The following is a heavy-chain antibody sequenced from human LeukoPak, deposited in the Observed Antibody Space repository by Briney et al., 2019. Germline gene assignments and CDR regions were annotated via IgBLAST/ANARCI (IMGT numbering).Heavy chain of an antibody. Sequence: GGSLRLSCAASGFTFSSYSMNWVRQAPGKGLEWVSSISSSSSYIYYADSVKGRFTISRDNAKNSLYLQMNSLRVEDTAVYYCARDSPYDDGEAAFDIWGQGTMVTVSS. J-gene: IGHJ3*02. V-gene: IGHV3-21*04. CDR1: GFTFSSYS. D-gene: IGHD3-16*01. CDR3: ARDSPYDDGEAAFDI. CDR2: ISSSSSYI.